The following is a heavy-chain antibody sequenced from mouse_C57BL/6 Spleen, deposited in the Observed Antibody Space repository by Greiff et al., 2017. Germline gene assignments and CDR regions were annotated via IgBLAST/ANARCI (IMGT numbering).Heavy chain of an antibody. CDR2: ISSGSSTI. CDR3: AIMVTGYYFDY. D-gene: IGHD2-2*01. CDR1: GFTFSDYG. J-gene: IGHJ2*01. V-gene: IGHV5-17*01. Sequence: EVQLMESGGGLVKPGGSLKLSCAASGFTFSDYGMHWVRQAPEKGLEWVAYISSGSSTIYYADTVKGRFTISRDNAKNTLFLQMTSLRSEDTAMYYCAIMVTGYYFDYWGQGTTLTVSS.